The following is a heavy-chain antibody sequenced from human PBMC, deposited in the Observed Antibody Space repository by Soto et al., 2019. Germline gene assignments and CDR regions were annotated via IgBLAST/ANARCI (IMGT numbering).Heavy chain of an antibody. J-gene: IGHJ4*02. Sequence: EVQLVESGGGLVQPGGSLRLSCAASGFAFSGYAMHWVRQAPGKGLEYVSAITNSGDTTYYANSVKGRFTISRDNSQNTLYLQMGSLRAEDMAVYYCARVAVSASFAYWGRGTLVIVSS. CDR3: ARVAVSASFAY. D-gene: IGHD6-19*01. CDR1: GFAFSGYA. CDR2: ITNSGDTT. V-gene: IGHV3-64*01.